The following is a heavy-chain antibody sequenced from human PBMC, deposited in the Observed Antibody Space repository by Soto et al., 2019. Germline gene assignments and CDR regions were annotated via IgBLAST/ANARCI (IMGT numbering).Heavy chain of an antibody. V-gene: IGHV3-15*07. CDR3: AADVPSQGRGEFDY. CDR2: IKSKVDGETT. Sequence: EVQLVESGGGLVKSGGSLRVSCAASGFTFSSAWMTWVRQAPGKGLEWVGRIKSKVDGETTDYAAPVKGSLTISRDDSERTLYLQMNSLKSEDTAVYYCAADVPSQGRGEFDYWGQGILVTVSS. J-gene: IGHJ4*02. CDR1: GFTFSSAW.